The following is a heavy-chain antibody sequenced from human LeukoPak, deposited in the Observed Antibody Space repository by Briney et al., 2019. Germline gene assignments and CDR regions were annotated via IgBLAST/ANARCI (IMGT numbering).Heavy chain of an antibody. CDR2: IIPIFGTA. V-gene: IGHV1-69*13. CDR3: ARMGPNCGGDCYADY. J-gene: IGHJ4*02. Sequence: EASVKVSCKASGGTFSSYAISWVRQAPGQGLEWMGGIIPIFGTANYAQKFQGRVTITADESTSTAYMELSSLRSEDTAAYYCARMGPNCGGDCYADYWGQGTLVTVSS. D-gene: IGHD2-21*02. CDR1: GGTFSSYA.